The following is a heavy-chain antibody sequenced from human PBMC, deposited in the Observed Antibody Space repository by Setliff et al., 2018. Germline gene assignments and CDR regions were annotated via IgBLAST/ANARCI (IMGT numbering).Heavy chain of an antibody. CDR1: GGSFSTYY. CDR2: VYYSGAA. D-gene: IGHD5-12*01. V-gene: IGHV4-59*01. J-gene: IGHJ4*02. Sequence: PSETLSLTCTVSGGSFSTYYWSWIRQAPGKGLEWIGHVYYSGAANYNPSLKSRVTVSVDTSENQFSLRLISVTAADTAVYYCVRGGTFRYFDYWGQGTPVTVSS. CDR3: VRGGTFRYFDY.